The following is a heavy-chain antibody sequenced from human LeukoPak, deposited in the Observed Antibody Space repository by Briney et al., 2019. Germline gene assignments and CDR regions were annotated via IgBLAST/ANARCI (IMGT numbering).Heavy chain of an antibody. J-gene: IGHJ4*02. D-gene: IGHD3-22*01. Sequence: GGSLRLSCAASGFTFSSYGMHWVCQAPGKGLEWVAVISYHGSNKYYTDSVKGRFTISRDNSKNTLYLQMNSLRAEDTAVYYCARVSSRRLPPTYSYDRRNYFDYWGQGTLVTVSS. CDR1: GFTFSSYG. CDR2: ISYHGSNK. CDR3: ARVSSRRLPPTYSYDRRNYFDY. V-gene: IGHV3-30*19.